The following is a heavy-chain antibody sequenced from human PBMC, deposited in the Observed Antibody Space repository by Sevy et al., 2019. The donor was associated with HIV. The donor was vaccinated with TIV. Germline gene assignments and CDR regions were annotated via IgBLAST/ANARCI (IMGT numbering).Heavy chain of an antibody. CDR1: GYTLTELS. J-gene: IGHJ3*02. D-gene: IGHD1-26*01. V-gene: IGHV1-24*01. CDR2: FDPEDGET. CDR3: ATHRGLLLWRAFDI. Sequence: ASVKVSCKVSGYTLTELSMHWVRQAPGKGLEWMGGFDPEDGETNYAQIFQGRVTMTEDTSTDTAYMELSSLRSEDTAVYYCATHRGLLLWRAFDIWGQGTMVTVSS.